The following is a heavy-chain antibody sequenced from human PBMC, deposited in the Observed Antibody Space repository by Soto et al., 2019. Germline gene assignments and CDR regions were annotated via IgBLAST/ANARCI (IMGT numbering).Heavy chain of an antibody. CDR3: ARGRLITIFGVVPPPYGMDV. D-gene: IGHD3-3*01. V-gene: IGHV4-59*01. CDR2: IYYSGST. CDR1: GGSISSYY. Sequence: SEPLSLPCTVSGGSISSYYWAWIRQPPGKGLEWIGYIYYSGSTNYNPSLKSRVTISVDTSKNQFSLKLSSVTAADTAVYYCARGRLITIFGVVPPPYGMDVWGQGNTVTVSS. J-gene: IGHJ6*02.